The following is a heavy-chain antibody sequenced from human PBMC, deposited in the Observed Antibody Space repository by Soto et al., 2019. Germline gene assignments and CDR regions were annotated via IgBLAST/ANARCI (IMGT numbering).Heavy chain of an antibody. CDR1: GYTFTSYY. J-gene: IGHJ6*02. V-gene: IGHV1-46*01. Sequence: GASVTVSCKASGYTFTSYYMHWVRQAPGQGLEWMGIINPSGGSTTYAQKFQGRVTMTRDTSTSTVYMELSSPRSEDTAVYYCARGDIVAIFGMDVWGQGTTVTVSS. CDR3: ARGDIVAIFGMDV. CDR2: INPSGGST. D-gene: IGHD5-12*01.